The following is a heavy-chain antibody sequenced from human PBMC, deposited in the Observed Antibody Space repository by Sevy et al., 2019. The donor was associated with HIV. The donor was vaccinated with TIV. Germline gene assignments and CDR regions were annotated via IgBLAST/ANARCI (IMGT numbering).Heavy chain of an antibody. J-gene: IGHJ6*02. CDR1: GYTFLNYG. CDR2: TSPYNGNT. CDR3: ARHGAWETLSFKYYYGMDV. D-gene: IGHD3-10*01. V-gene: IGHV1-18*01. Sequence: ASVKVSCKASGYTFLNYGISWVRQAPGQGLEWMGWTSPYNGNTKYAQKLRGRVTMTTDTSTSTAYMEVRSLRSDDTAVYYCARHGAWETLSFKYYYGMDVWGQGTTVTVSS.